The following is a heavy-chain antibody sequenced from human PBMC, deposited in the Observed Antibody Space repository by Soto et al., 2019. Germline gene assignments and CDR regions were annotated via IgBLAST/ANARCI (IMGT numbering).Heavy chain of an antibody. V-gene: IGHV3-30*18. D-gene: IGHD3-9*01. Sequence: GGSLRLSCAASGFTFSSYGMHWVRQAPGKGLEWVAVISYDGSNKYYADSVKGRFTISRDNSKNTLYLQMNSLRAEDTAVYYCAKRTTELVKYYYYYYMDVWGKGTTVTVSS. CDR2: ISYDGSNK. J-gene: IGHJ6*03. CDR3: AKRTTELVKYYYYYYMDV. CDR1: GFTFSSYG.